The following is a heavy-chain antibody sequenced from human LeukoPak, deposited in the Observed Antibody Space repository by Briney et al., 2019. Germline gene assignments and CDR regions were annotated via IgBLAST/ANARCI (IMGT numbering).Heavy chain of an antibody. D-gene: IGHD2-2*01. CDR1: GFTFSSCS. J-gene: IGHJ4*02. Sequence: GGSLRLSCAASGFTFSSCSMNWVRQAPGKGLEWISYISSSSTTIYYADSVKGRFTISRDNAKNSLYLQMNSLRDEDSAVYYCAKYCVSASCYASYDYWGQGTLVTVSS. CDR3: AKYCVSASCYASYDY. V-gene: IGHV3-48*02. CDR2: ISSSSTTI.